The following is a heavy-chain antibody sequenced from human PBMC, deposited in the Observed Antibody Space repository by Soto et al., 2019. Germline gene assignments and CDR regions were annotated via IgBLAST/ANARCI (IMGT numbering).Heavy chain of an antibody. D-gene: IGHD1-1*01. CDR2: IIPIFRTP. V-gene: IGHV1-69*12. CDR1: GDTFDTFA. Sequence: QVQLVQSGAEVVKPGSSVNVSCKASGDTFDTFAISWVRQAPGQGLEWMGGIIPIFRTPDYGQKFQGRVTITADESTRTAYLELSRLTSADTAVYYCARDKDRKQLGRNYYSALDVWGQGTTVTVSS. CDR3: ARDKDRKQLGRNYYSALDV. J-gene: IGHJ6*02.